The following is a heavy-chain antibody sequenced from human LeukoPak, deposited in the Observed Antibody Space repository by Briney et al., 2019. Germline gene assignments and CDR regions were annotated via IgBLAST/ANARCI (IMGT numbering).Heavy chain of an antibody. CDR1: GYSFTSYW. J-gene: IGHJ4*02. CDR2: IYPGDSDT. V-gene: IGHV5-51*07. D-gene: IGHD4-23*01. Sequence: GESLKISCKGSGYSFTSYWIGWVHQMRGKGLEWMGIIYPGDSDTRYSPSFQGQVTISADKSISTAYLQWSSLKASDTAMYYCARQDYGGNPSSGNFDYWGQGTLFTVSS. CDR3: ARQDYGGNPSSGNFDY.